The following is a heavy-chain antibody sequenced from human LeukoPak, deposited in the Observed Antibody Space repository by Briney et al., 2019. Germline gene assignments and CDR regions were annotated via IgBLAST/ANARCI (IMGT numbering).Heavy chain of an antibody. CDR3: ACSLRKAAGFGVVIMRNYYYGMDV. V-gene: IGHV1-24*01. D-gene: IGHD3-3*01. CDR2: FDAEDGET. J-gene: IGHJ6*02. CDR1: GYTLTELS. Sequence: ASVKVSCKVSGYTLTELSIHWVRQAPGKGLEWMGGFDAEDGETIYAQKFQGRVTMTEDTSTDTAYMELSSLRSEDTAVYYCACSLRKAAGFGVVIMRNYYYGMDVWGQGTTVTVSS.